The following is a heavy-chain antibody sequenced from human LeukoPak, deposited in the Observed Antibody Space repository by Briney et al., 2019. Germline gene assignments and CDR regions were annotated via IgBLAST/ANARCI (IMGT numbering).Heavy chain of an antibody. Sequence: PGGSLRLSCAASGFTFSSYSMNWVRQAPGKGLEWVSSISSSSSYIYYADSVKGRFTISRDISKNTLYLHMNSLRAEDTAVYYCTSTYPTYYYMDVWGKGTTVIVSS. CDR1: GFTFSSYS. CDR2: ISSSSSYI. CDR3: TSTYPTYYYMDV. V-gene: IGHV3-21*04. J-gene: IGHJ6*03. D-gene: IGHD2/OR15-2a*01.